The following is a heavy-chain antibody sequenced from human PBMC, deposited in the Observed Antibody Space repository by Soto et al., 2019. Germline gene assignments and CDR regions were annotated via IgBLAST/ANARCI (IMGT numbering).Heavy chain of an antibody. Sequence: QVQLVESGGGLVKPGGSLRLSCTASGFTFSDFYMSWIRQAPGKGLEWISYISNSGKTIHYADSVKGRFTVSRYNAKNSLYLQMSSLRAEDTAVYYYARQRMDLDYWGQGTLVTVAS. CDR2: ISNSGKTI. V-gene: IGHV3-11*01. J-gene: IGHJ4*02. D-gene: IGHD2-15*01. CDR3: ARQRMDLDY. CDR1: GFTFSDFY.